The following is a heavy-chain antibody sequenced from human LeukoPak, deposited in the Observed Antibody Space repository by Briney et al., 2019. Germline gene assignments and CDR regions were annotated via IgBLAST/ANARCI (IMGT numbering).Heavy chain of an antibody. CDR1: GFXFSSYA. V-gene: IGHV3-23*01. D-gene: IGHD6-13*01. Sequence: GGSLRLSCAASGFXFSSYAFSWVRQAPGKGLEWVSGISENGGTTFYADSVKGRFTITRDNSKNTLYVQMNSLRGEDTAVYYCVKDYGPKQLVFFDSWGQGTLVTVSS. CDR2: ISENGGTT. CDR3: VKDYGPKQLVFFDS. J-gene: IGHJ4*02.